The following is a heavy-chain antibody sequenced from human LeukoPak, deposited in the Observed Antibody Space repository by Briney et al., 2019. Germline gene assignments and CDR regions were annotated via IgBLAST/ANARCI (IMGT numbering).Heavy chain of an antibody. V-gene: IGHV4-59*01. J-gene: IGHJ6*02. Sequence: SETLSLTCTVSGGSISSYYWSWIRQPPGKGLAWIGYIYYSGSTNYNPSLKSRVTISVDTSKNQFSLKLSSVTAGDTAVYYCARDRRSFWSGPSYGMDVWGQGTTVTVSS. D-gene: IGHD3-3*01. CDR1: GGSISSYY. CDR3: ARDRRSFWSGPSYGMDV. CDR2: IYYSGST.